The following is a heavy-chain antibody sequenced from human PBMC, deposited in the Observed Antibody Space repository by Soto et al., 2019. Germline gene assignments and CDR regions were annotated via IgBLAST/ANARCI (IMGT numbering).Heavy chain of an antibody. CDR3: ARGDNPEY. D-gene: IGHD1-1*01. Sequence: VQLVESGGGLVQPGGSLRLSCAASGFTFSSHWMTWVRQTPGKGLEWVANINEDGSEKYYVDSVKGRFTISRDNAKNSLYLQMSSLRAEDTAVFYCARGDNPEYWGQGTLVTVSS. V-gene: IGHV3-7*01. J-gene: IGHJ4*02. CDR2: INEDGSEK. CDR1: GFTFSSHW.